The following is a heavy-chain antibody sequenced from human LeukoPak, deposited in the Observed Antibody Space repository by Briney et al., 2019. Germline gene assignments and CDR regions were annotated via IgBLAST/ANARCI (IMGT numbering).Heavy chain of an antibody. V-gene: IGHV3-11*01. J-gene: IGHJ4*02. D-gene: IGHD4-17*01. Sequence: GGSLRLSCAASGFTFSDYYMSWIRQAPGRGLEWVSYIDSSGSVMYYADSMKGRFTISRDNAKNSTYLQMNNLRAEDTAVYYCARERSGYGDYDHWGQGTPVTVSS. CDR1: GFTFSDYY. CDR3: ARERSGYGDYDH. CDR2: IDSSGSVM.